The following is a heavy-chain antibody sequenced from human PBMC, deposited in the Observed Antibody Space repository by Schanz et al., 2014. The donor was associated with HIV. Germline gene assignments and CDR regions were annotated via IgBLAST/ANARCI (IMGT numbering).Heavy chain of an antibody. Sequence: QVQLVQSGAEVKKPGASVKVSCKAPGHPFTGYYIHWVRQAPGQGLEWMGWINPNSGGTNYAPKFQGRVTMTTDTSTSTAYMELRSLRSDDTAVYYCAREKTTLNWFDPWGQGTLVTVSS. J-gene: IGHJ5*02. CDR3: AREKTTLNWFDP. V-gene: IGHV1-2*02. CDR1: GHPFTGYY. D-gene: IGHD4-4*01. CDR2: INPNSGGT.